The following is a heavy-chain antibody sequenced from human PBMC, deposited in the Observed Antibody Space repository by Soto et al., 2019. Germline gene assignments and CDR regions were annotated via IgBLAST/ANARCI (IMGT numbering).Heavy chain of an antibody. D-gene: IGHD3-22*01. CDR1: GYTFTSYG. CDR3: ARRYYDSSGYHWYFDL. J-gene: IGHJ2*01. V-gene: IGHV1-18*04. CDR2: ISAYNGNT. Sequence: ASVKVSCKASGYTFTSYGISWVRQAPVQGLEWMGWISAYNGNTNYAQKLQDRVTMTTDTSTSTAYMELRSLRSDDTAVYYCARRYYDSSGYHWYFDLWRRGTLVTVTS.